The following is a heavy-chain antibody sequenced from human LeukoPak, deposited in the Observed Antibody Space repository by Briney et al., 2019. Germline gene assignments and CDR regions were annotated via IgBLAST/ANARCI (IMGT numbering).Heavy chain of an antibody. CDR2: INPNSGGT. V-gene: IGHV1-2*02. J-gene: IGHJ3*01. D-gene: IGHD2-15*01. CDR1: GYTFTGYY. Sequence: ASVKVSCKASGYTFTGYYMHWVRQAPGQGLEWMGWINPNSGGTNYAQKFQGRVTMTRDTSISTAYLQWSSLKASDTAMYYCARPRVGSTDAFDLWGQGTMVTVSS. CDR3: ARPRVGSTDAFDL.